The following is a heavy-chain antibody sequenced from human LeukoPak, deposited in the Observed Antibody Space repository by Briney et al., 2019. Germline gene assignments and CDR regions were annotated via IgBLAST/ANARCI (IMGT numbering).Heavy chain of an antibody. D-gene: IGHD1-26*01. Sequence: PGGSLRLSCATSGLTFTNAWMSWFRQAPGKGLEWVGRIKSKADGGTSDYAAPVQGRFTISRDDSKNTLYLQMNSLKIEDTAVYYCATDPGEWEPIWGQGTMVTVSS. CDR2: IKSKADGGTS. CDR1: GLTFTNAW. V-gene: IGHV3-15*01. J-gene: IGHJ3*02. CDR3: ATDPGEWEPI.